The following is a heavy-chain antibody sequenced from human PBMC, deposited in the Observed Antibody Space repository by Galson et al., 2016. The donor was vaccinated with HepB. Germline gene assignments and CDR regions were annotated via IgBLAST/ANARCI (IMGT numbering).Heavy chain of an antibody. CDR1: GFTFDNYT. V-gene: IGHV3-21*01. J-gene: IGHJ2*01. D-gene: IGHD6-6*01. CDR2: VSHSSTSV. CDR3: ARSLGWYFDV. Sequence: SLRLSCAASGFTFDNYTMNWLRQAPGKGLEWVSSVSHSSTSVYYADSVQGRFTISRDNAKNSLYLEMNNLRVEDTAVFYCARSLGWYFDVWGRGTLVAVSS.